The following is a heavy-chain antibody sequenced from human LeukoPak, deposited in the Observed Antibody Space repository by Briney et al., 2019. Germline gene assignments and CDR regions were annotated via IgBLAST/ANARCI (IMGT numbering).Heavy chain of an antibody. Sequence: PSETLSLTCTVSGGSISSFYWSWLRQPPGKGLEWIGYIFHTGHSSHNPSLKGRVTISVDTSKNQFSLNLNSVTAADTAMYYCARHPFSDGFDLWGQGTMVTVSS. V-gene: IGHV4-59*08. J-gene: IGHJ3*01. CDR3: ARHPFSDGFDL. CDR1: GGSISSFY. CDR2: IFHTGHS.